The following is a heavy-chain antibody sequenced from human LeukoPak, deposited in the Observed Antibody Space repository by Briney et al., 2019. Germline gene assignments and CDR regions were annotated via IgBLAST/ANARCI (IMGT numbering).Heavy chain of an antibody. CDR2: IYCSGST. CDR3: ARRGSSITMVRGVIN. Sequence: PSETLSLTCTVSGGSISSSSYYWGWIRQPPGKGLEWIGRIYCSGSTYNNPSLKSRVTISVDTSKNQFSLKLSSVTAADTAVYYCARRGSSITMVRGVINWGQGTLVTVSS. CDR1: GGSISSSSYY. V-gene: IGHV4-39*01. D-gene: IGHD3-10*01. J-gene: IGHJ4*02.